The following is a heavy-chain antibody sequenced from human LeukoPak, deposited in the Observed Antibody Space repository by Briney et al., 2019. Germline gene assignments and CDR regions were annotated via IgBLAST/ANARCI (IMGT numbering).Heavy chain of an antibody. CDR1: GFTFRSYD. D-gene: IGHD4-17*01. J-gene: IGHJ4*02. Sequence: PGGSLRLSCAASGFTFRSYDMHWVRQAPGKGLEWVAVISYDGSNKYYADSVRGRFTISRDNSKTTLYLQMNSLRAEDTALYPCAREHNGDLYFDYWGQGTLVTVPS. V-gene: IGHV3-30-3*01. CDR2: ISYDGSNK. CDR3: AREHNGDLYFDY.